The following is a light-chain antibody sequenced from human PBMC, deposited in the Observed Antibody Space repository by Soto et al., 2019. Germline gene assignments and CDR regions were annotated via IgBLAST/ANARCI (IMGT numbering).Light chain of an antibody. J-gene: IGKJ4*01. CDR2: DAS. CDR1: QSISTY. V-gene: IGKV3-11*01. Sequence: IVLTQSPATLSLSPGERATLSCRAGQSISTYLAWYQQKSGQAPRLLTYDASNRATGTPARFSGSGSGTDFTLTISSLEPEDSAVYYCQQRYVWLTFGGGTKVEIK. CDR3: QQRYVWLT.